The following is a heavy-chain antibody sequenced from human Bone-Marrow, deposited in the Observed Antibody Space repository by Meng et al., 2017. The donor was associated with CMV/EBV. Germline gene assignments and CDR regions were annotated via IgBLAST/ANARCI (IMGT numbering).Heavy chain of an antibody. D-gene: IGHD3-9*01. CDR2: IYYSGST. CDR3: ARGPEGRGYFDWSGRFDP. J-gene: IGHJ5*02. V-gene: IGHV4-59*01. CDR1: GGSISTYS. Sequence: SGGSISTYSWTWIRQPPGKGLEWIGYIYYSGSTNYNPSLKSRVTISVDTSKNQFSLKLSSVTAADTAVYYCARGPEGRGYFDWSGRFDPWGQGTLVTVSS.